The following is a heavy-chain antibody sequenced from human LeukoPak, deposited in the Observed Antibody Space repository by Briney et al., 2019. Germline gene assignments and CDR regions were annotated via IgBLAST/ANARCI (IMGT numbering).Heavy chain of an antibody. CDR3: ARDRSQYYYDSSGYYYVSSDY. CDR2: IIPIFGTA. J-gene: IGHJ4*02. D-gene: IGHD3-22*01. Sequence: ASVKVSCKASGGTFSSYAISWVRQAPGQGLEWMGGIIPIFGTANYAQKFQGRVTITADESTSTAYMELSSLRSEDTAVYYCARDRSQYYYDSSGYYYVSSDYWGQGTLVTVSS. CDR1: GGTFSSYA. V-gene: IGHV1-69*13.